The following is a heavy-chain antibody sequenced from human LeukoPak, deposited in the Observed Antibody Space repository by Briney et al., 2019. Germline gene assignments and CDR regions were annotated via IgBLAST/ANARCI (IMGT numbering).Heavy chain of an antibody. J-gene: IGHJ4*02. V-gene: IGHV4-61*01. D-gene: IGHD3-10*01. CDR1: GGSVSSGCYY. Sequence: SETLSLTCTVSGGSVSSGCYYWSWIRQPPGKGLEWIGYIYYSGSTNYNPSLKSRVTISVDTSRNQFSLKLSSVTAADTAVYYCARSFGSGSYFFDYWGQGTLVTVSS. CDR2: IYYSGST. CDR3: ARSFGSGSYFFDY.